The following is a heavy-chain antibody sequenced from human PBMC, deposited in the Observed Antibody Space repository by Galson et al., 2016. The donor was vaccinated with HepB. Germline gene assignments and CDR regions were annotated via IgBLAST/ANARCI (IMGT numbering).Heavy chain of an antibody. J-gene: IGHJ6*02. CDR2: IFYSGST. CDR1: GGSISSTFYY. V-gene: IGHV4-39*01. Sequence: ETLSLTCTVSGGSISSTFYYWGWIRQPPGKGLEWIGNIFYSGSTYYNPSLESRVTISVDMFKNQFSLKLTSVTAADTAVFYCAGTPYDFWSGYQSPYGMDVWGQGTTVTVSS. CDR3: AGTPYDFWSGYQSPYGMDV. D-gene: IGHD3-3*01.